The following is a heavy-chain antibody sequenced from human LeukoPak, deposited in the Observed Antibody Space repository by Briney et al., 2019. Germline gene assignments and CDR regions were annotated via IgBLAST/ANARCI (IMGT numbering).Heavy chain of an antibody. CDR1: GHTFSGYY. D-gene: IGHD6-19*01. Sequence: ASVKVSCKASGHTFSGYYLHWVRQAPGQGLEWMGWINPNSGGTNYAQKFQGRVTMNRDTSISTAYMELSRLRSDDTAVYYCAREVTAVAVNWFDPWGQGTLVTVSS. CDR2: INPNSGGT. V-gene: IGHV1-2*02. J-gene: IGHJ5*02. CDR3: AREVTAVAVNWFDP.